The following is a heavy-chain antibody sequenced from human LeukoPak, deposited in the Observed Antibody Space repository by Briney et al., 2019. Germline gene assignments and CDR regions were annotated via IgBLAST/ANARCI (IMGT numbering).Heavy chain of an antibody. CDR3: ARVVVVAATPRYYYYYYMDV. D-gene: IGHD2-15*01. V-gene: IGHV3-48*01. Sequence: GGSLRLSCAASGFTFSSYSMNWVRQAPGKGLEWVSYISSSSSTIYYADSVKGRFTISRDNAKNSLYLQMNSLRAEDTAVYYCARVVVVAATPRYYYYYYMDVWGKGTTVTASS. CDR2: ISSSSSTI. CDR1: GFTFSSYS. J-gene: IGHJ6*03.